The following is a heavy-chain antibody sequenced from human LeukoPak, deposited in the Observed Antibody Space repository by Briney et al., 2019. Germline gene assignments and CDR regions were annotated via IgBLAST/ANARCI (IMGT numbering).Heavy chain of an antibody. Sequence: PSETLSLTCTVSGGSISSSSYYWGWIRQPPGRGLEWIGSIYYSGSTYYNPSLKSRVTISVDTSKNQFSLKLSSVTAADTAVYYCARAAAAGYVDYWGQGTLVTVSS. CDR1: GGSISSSSYY. V-gene: IGHV4-39*07. CDR3: ARAAAAGYVDY. J-gene: IGHJ4*02. D-gene: IGHD6-13*01. CDR2: IYYSGST.